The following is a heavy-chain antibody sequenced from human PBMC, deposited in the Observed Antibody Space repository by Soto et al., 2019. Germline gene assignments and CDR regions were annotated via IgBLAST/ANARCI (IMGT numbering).Heavy chain of an antibody. CDR2: IYYSGST. V-gene: IGHV4-59*12. CDR3: ARWLQFGSYYGMDV. D-gene: IGHD5-12*01. J-gene: IGHJ6*02. Sequence: PSETLSLTCTVSGGSISSYYWSWIRQPPGKGLEWIGSIYYSGSTYYNPSLKSRVTISVDTSKNQFSLKLSSVTAADTAVYYCARWLQFGSYYGMDVWGQGTTVTVSS. CDR1: GGSISSYY.